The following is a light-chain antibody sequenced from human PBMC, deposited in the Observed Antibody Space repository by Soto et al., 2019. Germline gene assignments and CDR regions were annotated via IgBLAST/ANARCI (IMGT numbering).Light chain of an antibody. J-gene: IGLJ1*01. CDR1: DSNIGRNI. CDR3: AAWDYRLNGPV. V-gene: IGLV1-44*01. CDR2: TNN. Sequence: QSVLTQPPSASGTPGQGVTISCSGSDSNIGRNIVNWYQQLPGTAPKLLIYTNNQRPSGVPDRFSGSKSGTSASLAISGLQSEDEADYYCAAWDYRLNGPVSGTGTMLTDL.